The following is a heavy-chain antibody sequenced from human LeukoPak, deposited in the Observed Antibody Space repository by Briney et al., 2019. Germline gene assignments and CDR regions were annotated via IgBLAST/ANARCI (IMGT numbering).Heavy chain of an antibody. Sequence: GGSLRLSCVASGLNFDDSAMHWVRQAPGKGLEWVSLISGDGGSRFYADSVKGRFTISRDNSKNSLYLQMNSLRTEDAAMYYCARESGKFDYWGQGTLVAVSS. CDR3: ARESGKFDY. V-gene: IGHV3-43*02. CDR1: GLNFDDSA. CDR2: ISGDGGSR. J-gene: IGHJ4*02.